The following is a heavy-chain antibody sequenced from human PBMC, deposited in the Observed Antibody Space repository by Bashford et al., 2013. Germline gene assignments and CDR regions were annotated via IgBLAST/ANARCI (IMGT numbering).Heavy chain of an antibody. CDR3: ARAYEVVAATPGWFDP. Sequence: SETLSLTCTVSGGSISSYYWSWIRQPPGKGLEWIGYIYYSGSTNYNPSLKSRVTISVDTSKNQFSLKLSSVTAADTAVYYCARAYEVVAATPGWFDPWGQGTLVTVSS. J-gene: IGHJ5*02. D-gene: IGHD2-15*01. V-gene: IGHV4-59*01. CDR1: GGSISSYY. CDR2: IYYSGST.